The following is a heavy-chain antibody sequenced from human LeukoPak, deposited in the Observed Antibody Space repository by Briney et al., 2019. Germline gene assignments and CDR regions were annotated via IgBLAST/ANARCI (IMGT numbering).Heavy chain of an antibody. D-gene: IGHD2-15*01. CDR2: INPNSGGT. J-gene: IGHJ4*02. CDR3: ARGYCSGGSCYFFDY. CDR1: GYIFTDYF. V-gene: IGHV1-2*02. Sequence: ASVKVSCKASGYIFTDYFMHWVRQAPGQGLEWMGWINPNSGGTNYAQKFQDRVTMTRDTSISTVYTELSRLRSDDTAIYYCARGYCSGGSCYFFDYWGQGTLVTVSS.